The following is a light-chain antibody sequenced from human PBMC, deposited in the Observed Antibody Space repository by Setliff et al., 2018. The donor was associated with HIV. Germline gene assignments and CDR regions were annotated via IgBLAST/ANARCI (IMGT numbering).Light chain of an antibody. V-gene: IGLV1-40*01. J-gene: IGLJ1*01. CDR2: SFT. Sequence: QSVLTQPPSVSGAPGQRVTISCTGSSSNIGAGFDVHWYQQFPGTAPKLLIYSFTNRPSGVPDRFSGSKSGTSASLAIAGLQAEDEADYYCQSYDSCLSGYVFGTGTKVTVL. CDR1: SSNIGAGFD. CDR3: QSYDSCLSGYV.